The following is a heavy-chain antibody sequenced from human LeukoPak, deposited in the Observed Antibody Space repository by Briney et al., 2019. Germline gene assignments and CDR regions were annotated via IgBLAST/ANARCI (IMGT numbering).Heavy chain of an antibody. D-gene: IGHD6-19*01. V-gene: IGHV1-18*01. Sequence: ASVKVSCKATGYTFINYGISWVRQAPGQGLEWMGWISAYNGNTNYAQKLQGRVTMTTDTSTSTAYMELRSLRSDDTAVYYCARAIAVAGTGVDYWGQGTLVTVSS. CDR1: GYTFINYG. CDR3: ARAIAVAGTGVDY. J-gene: IGHJ4*02. CDR2: ISAYNGNT.